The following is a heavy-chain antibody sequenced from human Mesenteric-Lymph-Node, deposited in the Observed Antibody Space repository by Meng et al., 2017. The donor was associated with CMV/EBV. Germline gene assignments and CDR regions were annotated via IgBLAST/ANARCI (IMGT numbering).Heavy chain of an antibody. Sequence: GESLKISCAASGFRFSSYDMHWVRQATGKGLEWVSAIGSAGDTYYLGSVKGRFTISRDNSKNTLYLQMNSLRAEDTAVYYCARVPAPGTFDYWGQGTLVTVSS. CDR1: GFRFSSYD. CDR2: IGSAGDT. V-gene: IGHV3-13*01. J-gene: IGHJ4*02. CDR3: ARVPAPGTFDY.